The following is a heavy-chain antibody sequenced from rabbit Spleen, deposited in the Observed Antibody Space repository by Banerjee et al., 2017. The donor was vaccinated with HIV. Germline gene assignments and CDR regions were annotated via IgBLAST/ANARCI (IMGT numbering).Heavy chain of an antibody. CDR3: ARDVNDDPSNL. J-gene: IGHJ4*01. CDR1: GFSFSDGYW. CDR2: IWTGNNADT. V-gene: IGHV1S45*01. D-gene: IGHD2-1*01. Sequence: QQQLVESGGGLVKPGASLTLTCTASGFSFSDGYWICWVRQAPGKGLEWIACIWTGNNADTEYASWAQGRFTISRSTTLNTVTLQMTSLTAADTATYFCARDVNDDPSNLWGQGTLVTVS.